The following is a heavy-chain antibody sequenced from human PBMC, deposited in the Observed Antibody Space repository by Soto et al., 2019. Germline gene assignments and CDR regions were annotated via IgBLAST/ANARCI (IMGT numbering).Heavy chain of an antibody. V-gene: IGHV4-31*03. Sequence: KTSETLSLTCTVSGGSISSGGYYWSWIRQHPGKGLEWIGYIYYSGSTYYNPSLKSRVTMTRDTSISTAYMELSRLRSDDTAVYYCARASGFGGVIGDPPSDAFDIWGQGTMVTVSS. CDR3: ARASGFGGVIGDPPSDAFDI. D-gene: IGHD3-16*02. CDR2: IYYSGST. J-gene: IGHJ3*02. CDR1: GGSISSGGYY.